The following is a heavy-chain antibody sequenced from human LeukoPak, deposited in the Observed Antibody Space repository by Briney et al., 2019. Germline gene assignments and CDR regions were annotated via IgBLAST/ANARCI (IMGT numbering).Heavy chain of an antibody. CDR1: GFTFSSYG. J-gene: IGHJ5*02. V-gene: IGHV3-23*01. CDR2: ISGSGGST. CDR3: ARARKSGGITMIRGVKDRGWFDP. Sequence: GGSLRLSCAASGFTFSSYGMSWVRQAPGEGLEWVSAISGSGGSTYYADSVKGRFTISRDNSKNTLYLQMNSLRAEDTAVYYCARARKSGGITMIRGVKDRGWFDPWGQGTLVTVSS. D-gene: IGHD3-10*01.